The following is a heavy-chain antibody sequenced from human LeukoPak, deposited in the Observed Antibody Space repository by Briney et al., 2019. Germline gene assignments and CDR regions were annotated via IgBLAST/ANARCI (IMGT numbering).Heavy chain of an antibody. CDR3: ARSSGVVIHNWFDP. CDR2: IFYGGST. Sequence: SETLSVTCTVSGGSIRSSSYYWGWIRQPPGQGLEWIGTIFYGGSTYYNPSLKSRVTISVDTSKNKSSLKLSSVTAAATAVYYCARSSGVVIHNWFDPWGKGTLVTVSS. D-gene: IGHD3-3*01. CDR1: GGSIRSSSYY. J-gene: IGHJ5*02. V-gene: IGHV4-39*01.